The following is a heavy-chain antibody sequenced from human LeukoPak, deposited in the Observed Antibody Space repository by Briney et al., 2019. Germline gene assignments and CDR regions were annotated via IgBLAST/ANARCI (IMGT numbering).Heavy chain of an antibody. CDR3: ARHVYGSGQYNWFDP. D-gene: IGHD3-10*01. Sequence: SETLSLTCTVSGGSISSYYWSWIRQPPRKGLEWIGYIYYSGSTNYNPSLKSRVTISVDTSKNQFSLKLSSVTAADTAVYYCARHVYGSGQYNWFDPWGQGTLVTVSS. CDR1: GGSISSYY. CDR2: IYYSGST. J-gene: IGHJ5*02. V-gene: IGHV4-59*08.